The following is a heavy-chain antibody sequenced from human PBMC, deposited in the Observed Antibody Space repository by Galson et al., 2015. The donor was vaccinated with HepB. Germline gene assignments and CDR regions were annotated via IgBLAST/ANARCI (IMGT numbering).Heavy chain of an antibody. CDR3: ARDYDFWSGPLGY. V-gene: IGHV1-2*04. D-gene: IGHD3-3*01. CDR1: GYTFTGYY. J-gene: IGHJ4*02. Sequence: SVKVSCKASGYTFTGYYMHWVRQAPGQGLEWMGWINPNGGGTNYAQKFQGWVTMTRDTSISTAYMELSRLRSDDTAVYYCARDYDFWSGPLGYWGQGTLVTVSS. CDR2: INPNGGGT.